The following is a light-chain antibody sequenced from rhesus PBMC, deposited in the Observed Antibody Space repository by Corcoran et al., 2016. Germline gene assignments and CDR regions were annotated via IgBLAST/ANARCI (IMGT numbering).Light chain of an antibody. Sequence: DIQMTQSPSSLSASVGDRVTITSRASENVNNYLHWYQQKPGKALKLLIYAASTLESGVPSRISGSGAGTDYTFTISRLKPEDVATYYCQHSYGTPLTFGGGTKVEIK. CDR2: AAS. CDR3: QHSYGTPLT. J-gene: IGKJ4*01. V-gene: IGKV1-74*01. CDR1: ENVNNY.